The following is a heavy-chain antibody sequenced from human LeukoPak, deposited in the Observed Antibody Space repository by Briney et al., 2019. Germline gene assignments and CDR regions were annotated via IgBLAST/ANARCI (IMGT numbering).Heavy chain of an antibody. CDR3: TTHRGEWVLDS. CDR2: TRSKAYGGTT. J-gene: IGHJ4*02. CDR1: GFTFGDYA. V-gene: IGHV3-49*03. D-gene: IGHD3-16*01. Sequence: GWSLRLSCTASGFTFGDYAMSWFRQAPGKGLEWVGFTRSKAYGGTTEYAASVKGRFTISRDDSKSIAYLQMNSLKTEDTAVYYCTTHRGEWVLDSWGQGTLVTVSS.